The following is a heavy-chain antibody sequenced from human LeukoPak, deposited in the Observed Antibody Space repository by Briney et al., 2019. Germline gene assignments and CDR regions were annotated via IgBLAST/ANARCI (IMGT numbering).Heavy chain of an antibody. CDR3: ATGGALGGHFPS. J-gene: IGHJ5*02. D-gene: IGHD1-26*01. V-gene: IGHV3-7*01. CDR1: GFDFSYST. Sequence: QPGGSLRLSCVVSGFDFSYSTMTWVRQAPGKGPEWVAKMKEDGGEEHYVDSVKGRFTISRDNAKNSLYLQVNSLRVEDTAVYYCATGGALGGHFPSWGQGTLVTVSS. CDR2: MKEDGGEE.